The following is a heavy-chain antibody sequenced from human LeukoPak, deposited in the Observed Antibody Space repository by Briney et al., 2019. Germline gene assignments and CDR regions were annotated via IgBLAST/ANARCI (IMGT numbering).Heavy chain of an antibody. J-gene: IGHJ3*02. CDR3: ARMTTGGWAFDI. D-gene: IGHD4-17*01. CDR1: GGSISISSYY. CDR2: ISSSSSYI. V-gene: IGHV3-21*01. Sequence: ETLSLTCAVSGGSISISSYYWGWVRQAPGKGLEWVSSISSSSSYIYYADSVKGRFNISRDNAKNSLYLQMNSLRAEDTAVYYCARMTTGGWAFDIWGQGTMVTASS.